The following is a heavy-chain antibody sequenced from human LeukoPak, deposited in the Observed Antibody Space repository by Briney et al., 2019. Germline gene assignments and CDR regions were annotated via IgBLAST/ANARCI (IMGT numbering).Heavy chain of an antibody. V-gene: IGHV3-48*04. CDR1: GFTFNSYS. CDR2: ISSSSNV. CDR3: ARLDY. J-gene: IGHJ4*02. Sequence: HPGGSLRLSCAASGFTFNSYSINWVRQAPGKGLEWISYISSSSNVYYADSVKGRFTISRDNTKNSLYLQMSSLRAEDTAVYYCARLDYWGQGTLVTVSS.